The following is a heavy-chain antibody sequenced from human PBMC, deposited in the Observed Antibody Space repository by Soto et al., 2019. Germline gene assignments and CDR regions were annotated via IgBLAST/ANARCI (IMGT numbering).Heavy chain of an antibody. CDR2: VYHSGTT. Sequence: PSETLSLTCSVSGVSITGSYWRWIRQPPGKTLEWIGYVYHSGTTTYNPSLKSRVSISVDTSKNQFSLRLTSVIAADTAVYYCARDMPYGAGSLAGCDYWGQGILVTVSS. J-gene: IGHJ4*02. CDR3: ARDMPYGAGSLAGCDY. CDR1: GVSITGSY. D-gene: IGHD1-26*01. V-gene: IGHV4-59*01.